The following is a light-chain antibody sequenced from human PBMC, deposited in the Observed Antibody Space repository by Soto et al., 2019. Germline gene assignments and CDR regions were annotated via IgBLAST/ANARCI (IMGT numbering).Light chain of an antibody. CDR3: SSPRSSSFYV. V-gene: IGLV2-14*03. CDR2: DVT. J-gene: IGLJ1*01. Sequence: QSALTQPASVSGSPRQSITISCTGTSSDIGSYNYVSWYQQHPGQAPKLMIYDVTNRPSGVSNRFSGSKSGNTASLTISGLQAEDEADYYCSSPRSSSFYVFGTGTKLTVL. CDR1: SSDIGSYNY.